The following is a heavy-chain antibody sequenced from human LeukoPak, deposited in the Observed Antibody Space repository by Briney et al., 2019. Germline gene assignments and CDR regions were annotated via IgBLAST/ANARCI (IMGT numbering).Heavy chain of an antibody. Sequence: SETLSLTCAVYGGSFSGYYWSWIRQPPGKGLEWIGEINHSGSTNYNPSLKSRVTISVDTSKNQFSLKLSSVTAADTAVYYCASRRITIFGVVIGMGVWGQGTTVTVSS. CDR3: ASRRITIFGVVIGMGV. V-gene: IGHV4-34*01. D-gene: IGHD3-3*01. CDR1: GGSFSGYY. CDR2: INHSGST. J-gene: IGHJ6*02.